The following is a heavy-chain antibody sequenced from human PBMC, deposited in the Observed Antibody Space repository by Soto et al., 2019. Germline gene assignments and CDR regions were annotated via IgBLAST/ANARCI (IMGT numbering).Heavy chain of an antibody. CDR3: ARHLNGCNPRMAFDI. CDR1: GGSISSSSYY. CDR2: IYYSGST. V-gene: IGHV4-39*01. D-gene: IGHD2-15*01. Sequence: SETLSLTCTVSGGSISSSSYYWGWIRQPPGKGLEWIGSIYYSGSTYYNPSLKSRVTISVDTSKNQFSLKLSSVTAADTAVYYCARHLNGCNPRMAFDIWGQGTMVTVSS. J-gene: IGHJ3*02.